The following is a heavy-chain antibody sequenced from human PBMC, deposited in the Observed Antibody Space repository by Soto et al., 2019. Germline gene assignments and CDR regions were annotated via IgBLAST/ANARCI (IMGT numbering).Heavy chain of an antibody. CDR3: ARGKPNRLFLSITGTRSPRYGMDV. CDR1: GFTFSSYA. Sequence: QVQLVESGGGVVQPGRSLRLSCAASGFTFSSYAMHWVRQAPGKGLEWVAVISYDGSNKYYADSVKGRFTISRDNSKNTLYLQMNSLRAEDTAVYYCARGKPNRLFLSITGTRSPRYGMDVWGQGTTVTVSS. CDR2: ISYDGSNK. J-gene: IGHJ6*02. D-gene: IGHD1-7*01. V-gene: IGHV3-30-3*01.